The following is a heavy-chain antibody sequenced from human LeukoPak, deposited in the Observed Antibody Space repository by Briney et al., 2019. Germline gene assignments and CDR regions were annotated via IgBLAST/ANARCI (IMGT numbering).Heavy chain of an antibody. V-gene: IGHV4-4*07. Sequence: PSETLSLTCTVSGGSISSYYWSWIRQPAGKGLGWIGRIYTSGSTNYNPSLKSRVTMSVDTSKNQFSLKLSSVTAADTAVYYCARWYCSSTSCPFDYWGQGTLVTVSS. CDR2: IYTSGST. J-gene: IGHJ4*02. CDR3: ARWYCSSTSCPFDY. CDR1: GGSISSYY. D-gene: IGHD2-2*01.